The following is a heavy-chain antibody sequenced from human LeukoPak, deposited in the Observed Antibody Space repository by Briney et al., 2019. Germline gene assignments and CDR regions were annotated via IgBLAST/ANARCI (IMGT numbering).Heavy chain of an antibody. CDR1: GFSISSGYY. Sequence: PSETLSLTCVVSGFSISSGYYWGWIRRPPGKGLEWIANIHVSGTTFYNSSLNGRVAISIDTSKNQFSLRLSSVTAADTAVYFCAREAGRRIVNWGRGTLVTVSS. V-gene: IGHV4-38-2*02. CDR3: AREAGRRIVN. J-gene: IGHJ4*02. CDR2: IHVSGTT. D-gene: IGHD3-16*02.